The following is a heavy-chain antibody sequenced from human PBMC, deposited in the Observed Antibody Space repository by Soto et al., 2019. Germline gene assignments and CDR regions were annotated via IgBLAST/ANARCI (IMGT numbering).Heavy chain of an antibody. CDR3: ASLEYYDILTGYYYGMDV. CDR2: IYYSGST. V-gene: IGHV4-59*01. Sequence: SETLSLTCTVSGGSISSYYWSWIRQPPGKGLEWIGYIYYSGSTNYNPSLKSRVTISVDTSKNQFSLKLSSVTAADTAVYYCASLEYYDILTGYYYGMDVWGQGTTVTVSS. J-gene: IGHJ6*02. CDR1: GGSISSYY. D-gene: IGHD3-9*01.